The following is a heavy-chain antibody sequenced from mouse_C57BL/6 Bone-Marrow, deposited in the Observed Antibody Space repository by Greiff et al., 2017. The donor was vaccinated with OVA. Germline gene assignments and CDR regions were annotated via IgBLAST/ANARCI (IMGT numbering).Heavy chain of an antibody. CDR1: GFTFSDYY. V-gene: IGHV5-12*01. Sequence: EVQRVESGGGLVQPGGSLKLSCAASGFTFSDYYMYWVRQTPEKRLEWVAYISNGGGSTYYPDTVKGRFTISRDNAKNTLYLQMSRLKSEDTAMYYCARRWLLHAMDYWGQGTSVTVSS. J-gene: IGHJ4*01. CDR3: ARRWLLHAMDY. CDR2: ISNGGGST. D-gene: IGHD2-3*01.